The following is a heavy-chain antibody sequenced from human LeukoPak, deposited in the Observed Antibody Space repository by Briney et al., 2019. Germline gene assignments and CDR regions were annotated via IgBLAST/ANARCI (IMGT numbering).Heavy chain of an antibody. CDR2: IFHSGST. CDR3: ARGGYGSGTLEARY. Sequence: SETLSLTCTVSGNSIISGYYWGWIRQPPGEGLEWIGSIFHSGSTYYNPSLKSRVTLSIDTSKNQFTLRLNSVTATDTAIYYCARGGYGSGTLEARYWGQGALVTVSS. V-gene: IGHV4-38-2*02. CDR1: GNSIISGYY. J-gene: IGHJ4*02. D-gene: IGHD3-10*01.